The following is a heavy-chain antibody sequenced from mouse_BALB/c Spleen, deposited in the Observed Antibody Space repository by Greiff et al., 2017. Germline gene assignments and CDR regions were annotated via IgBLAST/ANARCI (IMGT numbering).Heavy chain of an antibody. D-gene: IGHD2-1*01. V-gene: IGHV5-4*02. CDR2: ISDGGSYT. CDR1: GFTFSSYT. CDR3: ARGNGNCFDY. Sequence: EVMLVESGGGLVKPGGSLKLSCAASGFTFSSYTMSWVRQTPEKRLEWVATISDGGSYTYYPDSVKGRFTISRDNAKNNLYLQMSSLKSEDTAMYYCARGNGNCFDYWGQGTTLTVSS. J-gene: IGHJ2*01.